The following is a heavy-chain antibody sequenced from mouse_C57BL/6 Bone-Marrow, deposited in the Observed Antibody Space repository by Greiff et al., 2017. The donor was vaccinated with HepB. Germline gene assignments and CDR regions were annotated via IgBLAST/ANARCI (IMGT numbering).Heavy chain of an antibody. V-gene: IGHV1-64*01. Sequence: QVQLQQSGAELVKPGASVKLSCKASGYTFTSYWMHWVKQRPGQGLEWIGMIHPNSGSTNYNEKLKSKATLTVDKSSSTAYMQLSSLTSEDSAVYYCANSWLLDYWGQGTTLTVSS. D-gene: IGHD2-2*01. CDR3: ANSWLLDY. CDR1: GYTFTSYW. CDR2: IHPNSGST. J-gene: IGHJ2*01.